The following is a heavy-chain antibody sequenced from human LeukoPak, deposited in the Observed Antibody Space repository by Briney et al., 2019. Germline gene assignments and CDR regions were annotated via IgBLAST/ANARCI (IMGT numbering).Heavy chain of an antibody. Sequence: GGSLRLSCAATGFSFNIYWMSWVRQAPGKGLEWVANINHDGSEKYYVDSVTGRFTISRDNAENSLYLQMNSLRAEDTAVYYCTRNVYLRFDFCGQGTLFSVSS. D-gene: IGHD1-14*01. V-gene: IGHV3-7*03. CDR3: TRNVYLRFDF. CDR2: INHDGSEK. J-gene: IGHJ4*02. CDR1: GFSFNIYW.